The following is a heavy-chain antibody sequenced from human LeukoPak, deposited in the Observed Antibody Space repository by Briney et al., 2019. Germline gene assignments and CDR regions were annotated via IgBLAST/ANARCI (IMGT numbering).Heavy chain of an antibody. D-gene: IGHD3-16*01. CDR1: GGSISSSSYY. J-gene: IGHJ3*02. CDR2: IYYSGST. CDR3: ARGLMDI. Sequence: PSETLSLTCTVSGGSISSSSYYWGWIRQPPGKGLEWIGSIYYSGSTYYNPSLKSRVTISVDTSKNQFSLKLSSVTAADTAVYYCARGLMDIWGQGTMVTVSS. V-gene: IGHV4-39*01.